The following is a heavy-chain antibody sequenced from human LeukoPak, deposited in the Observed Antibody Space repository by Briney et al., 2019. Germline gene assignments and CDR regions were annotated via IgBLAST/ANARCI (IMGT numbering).Heavy chain of an antibody. V-gene: IGHV1-46*01. CDR3: ARGCLVLNNYYDSSGSLADY. D-gene: IGHD3-22*01. CDR2: INPSGGST. Sequence: GASVKVSCKASGYTFTSYYMHWVRQAPGQGLEWMGIINPSGGSTSYAQKFQGRVTMTRDTSTSTVYMELSSLRSEDTAVYYCARGCLVLNNYYDSSGSLADYWGQGTLVTVSS. J-gene: IGHJ4*02. CDR1: GYTFTSYY.